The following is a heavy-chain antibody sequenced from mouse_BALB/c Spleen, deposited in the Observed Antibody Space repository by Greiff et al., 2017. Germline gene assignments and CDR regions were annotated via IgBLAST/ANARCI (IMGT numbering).Heavy chain of an antibody. J-gene: IGHJ2*01. CDR1: GFTFSDYY. V-gene: IGHV5-4*02. CDR2: ISDGGSYT. CDR3: ARSGYGNYFDY. Sequence: EVMLVESGGGLVKPGGSLKLSCAASGFTFSDYYMYWVRQTPEKRLEWVATISDGGSYTYYPDSVKGRFTISRDNAKNNLYLQMTSLRSEDTAMYYCARSGYGNYFDYWGQGTTLTVAS. D-gene: IGHD2-10*02.